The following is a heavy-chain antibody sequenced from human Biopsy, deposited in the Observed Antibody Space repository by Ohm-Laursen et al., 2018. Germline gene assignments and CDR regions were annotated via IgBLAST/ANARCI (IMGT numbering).Heavy chain of an antibody. CDR1: GDSVSSGSFY. CDR3: ARGMRSSGWPYFDS. CDR2: IYDRGSTA. Sequence: PSDTLSLTCPVSGDSVSSGSFYWTWIRQPPGQGLEYIGYIYDRGSTANYNPSLESRVTMSVDTPKNQFSLKLSSVTAADTAIYYCARGMRSSGWPYFDSWGQGTLVTVSS. J-gene: IGHJ4*02. V-gene: IGHV4-61*01. D-gene: IGHD6-19*01.